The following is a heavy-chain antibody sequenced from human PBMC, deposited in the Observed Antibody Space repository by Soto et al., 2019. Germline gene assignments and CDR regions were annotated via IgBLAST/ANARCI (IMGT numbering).Heavy chain of an antibody. Sequence: GGSLRLSCAASGFTVSSNYMGWVRQAPGKGLEWVSVIYSGGSTYYADSVKGRFTISRDNSKNTLYLQMNSLRAEDTAVYYCASSLYHYGSGSPAPWGKGPLVPVSP. D-gene: IGHD3-10*01. CDR3: ASSLYHYGSGSPAP. J-gene: IGHJ5*02. CDR1: GFTVSSNY. V-gene: IGHV3-53*01. CDR2: IYSGGST.